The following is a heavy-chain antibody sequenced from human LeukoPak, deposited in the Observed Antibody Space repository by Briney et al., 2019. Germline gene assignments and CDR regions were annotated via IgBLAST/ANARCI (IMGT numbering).Heavy chain of an antibody. CDR1: GGSISRGSYY. J-gene: IGHJ4*02. CDR2: IYTSGST. V-gene: IGHV4-61*02. CDR3: ARLGGYYGSGTRPY. D-gene: IGHD3-10*01. Sequence: TLSLACTVSGGSISRGSYYWSWIRQPAGKGLEWIGRIYTSGSTNYNPSLKSRVTISVDTSKNQFSLKLSSVTAADTAVYYCARLGGYYGSGTRPYWGQGTLVTVSS.